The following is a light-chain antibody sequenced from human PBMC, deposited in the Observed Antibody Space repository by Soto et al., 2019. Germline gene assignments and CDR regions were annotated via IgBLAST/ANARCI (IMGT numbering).Light chain of an antibody. Sequence: QSALTQPASMSGSPGQSITISCTGTSSDVGNYNLVSWYQHHPGKAPKLMVYEDNNRPSGVSNRFSNSKSGTTASLTISGLQADDEADYYCFSYAGGGTLVFGGGTKVTVL. CDR1: SSDVGNYNL. J-gene: IGLJ3*02. CDR2: EDN. V-gene: IGLV2-23*01. CDR3: FSYAGGGTLV.